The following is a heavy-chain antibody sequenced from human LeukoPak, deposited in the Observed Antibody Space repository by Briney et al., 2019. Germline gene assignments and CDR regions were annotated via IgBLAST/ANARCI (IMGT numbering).Heavy chain of an antibody. V-gene: IGHV3-48*02. CDR2: ISSSSRTI. J-gene: IGHJ4*02. CDR3: ARDRALTMIRGVMEVAY. Sequence: GGSLRLSCAASGFTSSNYNMNWVRQAPGKGLEWVSYISSSSRTIYYADSVKGRFTISRDNAKNSLYLQMNSLRDEDTAVYFCARDRALTMIRGVMEVAYWGQGTLVTVSS. D-gene: IGHD3-10*01. CDR1: GFTSSNYN.